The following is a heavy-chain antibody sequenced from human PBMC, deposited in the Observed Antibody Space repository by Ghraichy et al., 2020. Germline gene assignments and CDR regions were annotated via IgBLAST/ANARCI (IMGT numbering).Heavy chain of an antibody. CDR2: IRTKSYKYTT. Sequence: GESLNISCAASGFTFGDHYMDWVRQAPGKGLEWVGRIRTKSYKYTTEYAASVRGRFTISRDDSKNSLYLQMNSLRTEDTAIYYCARDLVRDKAYFDYWGQGNLVTASS. J-gene: IGHJ4*02. CDR1: GFTFGDHY. V-gene: IGHV3-72*01. D-gene: IGHD5-18*01. CDR3: ARDLVRDKAYFDY.